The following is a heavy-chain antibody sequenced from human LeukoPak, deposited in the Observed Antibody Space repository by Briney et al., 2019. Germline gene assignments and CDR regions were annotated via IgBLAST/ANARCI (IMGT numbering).Heavy chain of an antibody. CDR2: INPNSGGT. D-gene: IGHD5-18*01. CDR1: GNTFTDYY. CDR3: ARDVESAWYDS. V-gene: IGHV1-2*02. Sequence: ASVKVSSKASGNTFTDYYMHWVRQAPGQGLEWMGWINPNSGGTNYAQKFQGRVTMTRDTSISTAYMELSSLRSDDTAVYYCARDVESAWYDSWGQGTLVTVSS. J-gene: IGHJ5*01.